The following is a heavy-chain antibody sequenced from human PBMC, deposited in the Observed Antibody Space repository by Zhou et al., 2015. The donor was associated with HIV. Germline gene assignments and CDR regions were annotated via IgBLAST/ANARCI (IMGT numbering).Heavy chain of an antibody. J-gene: IGHJ2*01. CDR3: ARDNWNYGGGGSSYWYFDL. CDR2: IIPIFGTA. CDR1: GGTFSSYA. V-gene: IGHV1-69*01. D-gene: IGHD1-7*01. Sequence: QVQLVQSGAEVKKPGSSVKVSCKASGGTFSSYAISWVRQAPGQGLEWMGGIIPIFGTANYAQKFQGRVTITADESTSTAYMELSSLRSEDTAVYYCARDNWNYGGGGSSYWYFDLWGRGTLVTVSS.